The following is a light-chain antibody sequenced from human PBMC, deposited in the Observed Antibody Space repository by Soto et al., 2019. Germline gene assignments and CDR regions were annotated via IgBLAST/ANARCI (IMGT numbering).Light chain of an antibody. V-gene: IGLV2-14*01. CDR3: DSYTSGSSYV. J-gene: IGLJ1*01. Sequence: QSALTQPASVCGSPGQSITISCTGTSSDVGGYNYVSWYQQHPGKAPKLMIYDVSYRPSGVSDRFSGSKSGNTASLTISGLQSEDEADYYCDSYTSGSSYVFGTGTKVTVL. CDR2: DVS. CDR1: SSDVGGYNY.